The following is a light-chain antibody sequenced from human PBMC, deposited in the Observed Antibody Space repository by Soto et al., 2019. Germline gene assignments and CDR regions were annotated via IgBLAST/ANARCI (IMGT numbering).Light chain of an antibody. J-gene: IGLJ1*01. CDR2: GNS. CDR3: QSYDSSLSAYV. Sequence: QSVLAQPPSVSGAPGQKVTISCTGSSSNIGAGYDLHWYQQLPGTAPKLLLYGNSNRPSGVPDRFSGSKSGTSASLAITGLQAEAEAEYYCQSYDSSLSAYVFGTGTKLTVL. CDR1: SSNIGAGYD. V-gene: IGLV1-40*01.